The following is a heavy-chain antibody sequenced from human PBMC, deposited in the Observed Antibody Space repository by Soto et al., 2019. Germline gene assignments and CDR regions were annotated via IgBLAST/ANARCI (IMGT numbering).Heavy chain of an antibody. CDR3: VKAFKAYTVTTYFEH. Sequence: HLVESGGGLVQPGRSLRLSCVASGVSIDDSAMHWVRQVPGKGLEWVSGISWNSGRIGYADSVKDRSTISRDNAKSSLYLQMDSLRPEDTALYYCVKAFKAYTVTTYFEHWGRGALVTVSS. CDR2: ISWNSGRI. D-gene: IGHD4-17*01. CDR1: GVSIDDSA. V-gene: IGHV3-9*01. J-gene: IGHJ4*01.